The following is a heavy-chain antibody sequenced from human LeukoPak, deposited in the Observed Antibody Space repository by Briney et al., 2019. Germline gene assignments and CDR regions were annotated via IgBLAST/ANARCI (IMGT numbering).Heavy chain of an antibody. CDR3: ARRKRLMIVVVTARHFDY. CDR1: GYSISSGYY. J-gene: IGHJ4*02. D-gene: IGHD3-22*01. CDR2: IYHSGST. V-gene: IGHV4-38-2*02. Sequence: SETLSLTCTVSGYSISSGYYWGWIRQPPGKGLEWIGSIYHSGSTYYNPPLKSRVTISVDTSKNQFSLKLSSVTAADTAVYYCARRKRLMIVVVTARHFDYWGQGTLVTVSS.